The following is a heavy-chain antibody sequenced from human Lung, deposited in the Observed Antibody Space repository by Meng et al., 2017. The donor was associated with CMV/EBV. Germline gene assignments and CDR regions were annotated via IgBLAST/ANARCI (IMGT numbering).Heavy chain of an antibody. CDR2: ISSSGSTI. D-gene: IGHD3-22*01. Sequence: SCAASGFTFSSYEMNWVRQAPGKGLEWVSYISSSGSTIYYADSVKGRFTISRDNAKNSLYLQMNSLRAEDTAVYYCARVSYYYDSSGYYYSPSVYFDYWGHGTLVTVSS. J-gene: IGHJ4*01. CDR3: ARVSYYYDSSGYYYSPSVYFDY. V-gene: IGHV3-48*03. CDR1: GFTFSSYE.